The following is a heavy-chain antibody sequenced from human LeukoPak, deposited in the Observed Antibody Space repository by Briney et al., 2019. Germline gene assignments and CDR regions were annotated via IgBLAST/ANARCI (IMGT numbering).Heavy chain of an antibody. CDR2: ISGSGGSS. CDR1: GFTFSSYA. D-gene: IGHD6-19*01. J-gene: IGHJ4*02. CDR3: AKDISRGWPYCFDY. Sequence: GGSLRLSCAASGFTFSSYAMNWVRQAPGKGLEWVSAISGSGGSSYDADSVKGRFTISRDNSKNTLYVQMNTLRAEDTAVYYCAKDISRGWPYCFDYRGQGTLVTVSS. V-gene: IGHV3-23*01.